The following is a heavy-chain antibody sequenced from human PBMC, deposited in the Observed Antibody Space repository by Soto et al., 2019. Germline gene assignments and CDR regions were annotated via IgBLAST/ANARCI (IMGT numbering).Heavy chain of an antibody. CDR2: IRSKANSYAT. CDR1: GFTFSGSA. D-gene: IGHD1-26*01. CDR3: ISGSPPHDY. V-gene: IGHV3-73*01. Sequence: GESLKISCAASGFTFSGSAMHWVRQASGKGLEWVGRIRSKANSYATAYAASVKGRFTISRDDSKNTAYLQMNSLKTEDTAVYYCISGSPPHDYWGQGTLVTVSS. J-gene: IGHJ4*02.